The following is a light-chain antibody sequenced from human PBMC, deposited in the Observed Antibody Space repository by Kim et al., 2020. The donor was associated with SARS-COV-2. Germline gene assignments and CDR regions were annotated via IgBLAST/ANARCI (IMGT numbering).Light chain of an antibody. CDR1: QSVSTD. V-gene: IGKV3-15*01. CDR3: QQHNNWPYT. Sequence: EIVMTQSPATLSVSPGERATLSCRASQSVSTDLAWYQQKPGQAPRLVMYGASNRVPGCPARFSGSGSGTEFTLTISSLQSEDFALYHCQQHNNWPYTFGQGTKLEI. CDR2: GAS. J-gene: IGKJ2*01.